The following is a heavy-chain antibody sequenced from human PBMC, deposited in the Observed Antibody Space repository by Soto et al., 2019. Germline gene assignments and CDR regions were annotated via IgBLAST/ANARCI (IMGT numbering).Heavy chain of an antibody. J-gene: IGHJ4*02. CDR3: ERDPPRYFTSSPEGAGL. V-gene: IGHV1-2*02. D-gene: IGHD2-21*01. CDR2: INPKTGDT. Sequence: QVQLVQSGTEVKKTGASVKVSCKASGYTFTDSHIHWVRQASGQGLEWLGWINPKTGDTNYPQKFQGRITMTRDTSMSTAYMELTNLTSDDTAVYYCERDPPRYFTSSPEGAGLWGQGTLVTVSS. CDR1: GYTFTDSH.